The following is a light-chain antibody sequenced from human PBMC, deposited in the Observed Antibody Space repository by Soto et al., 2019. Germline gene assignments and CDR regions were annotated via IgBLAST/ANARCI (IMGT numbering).Light chain of an antibody. J-gene: IGLJ2*01. Sequence: SYELTQPPSVSVAPGQTARITCGGNNIGSKSVHWYQQKPGQAPVMVVYDDSDLPSRIPERYSGSNSGNTATLTIRRVEAGDEADYYCQVWDSSSDHPDVVFGGGAKLTVL. V-gene: IGLV3-21*02. CDR1: NIGSKS. CDR3: QVWDSSSDHPDVV. CDR2: DDS.